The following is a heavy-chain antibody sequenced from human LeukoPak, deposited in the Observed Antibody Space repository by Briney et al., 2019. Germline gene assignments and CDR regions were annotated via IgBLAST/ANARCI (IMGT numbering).Heavy chain of an antibody. CDR1: GGTFSSYA. CDR2: IIPIFGTA. J-gene: IGHJ4*02. V-gene: IGHV1-69*06. Sequence: SVKVSCNASGGTFSSYAISWVRQAPGPGLEWMGGIIPIFGTANYAQKFQGRVTITADKPTSTAYMELRSLRSEDTAVYYCARESVDTATPFDYWGQGTLVTVSS. D-gene: IGHD5-18*01. CDR3: ARESVDTATPFDY.